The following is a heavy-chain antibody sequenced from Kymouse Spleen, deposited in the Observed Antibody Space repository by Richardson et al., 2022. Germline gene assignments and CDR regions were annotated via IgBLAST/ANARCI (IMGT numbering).Heavy chain of an antibody. J-gene: IGHJ4*02. V-gene: IGHV3-30*18. Sequence: QVQLVESGGGVVQPGRSLRLSCAASGFTFSSYGMHWVRQAPGKGLEWVAVISYDGSNKYYADSVKGRFTISRDNSKNTLYLQMNSLRAEDTAVYYCAALEMATIDYWGQGTLVTVSS. CDR1: GFTFSSYG. D-gene: IGHD5-24*01. CDR3: AALEMATIDY. CDR2: ISYDGSNK.